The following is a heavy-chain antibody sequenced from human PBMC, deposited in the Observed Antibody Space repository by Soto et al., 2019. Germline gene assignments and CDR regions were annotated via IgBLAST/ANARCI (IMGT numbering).Heavy chain of an antibody. CDR1: GFTFRTYA. Sequence: QVQLVESGGGVFQPGTSLRLSCAASGFTFRTYAMHWVRQSPAKGLEWLAVISFDGANIFYADAAKGRFTISRDNSMQTLYLQLDSLRPEDTGIYFCARDPYGGYIFDSWGQGTQVTLSS. CDR3: ARDPYGGYIFDS. J-gene: IGHJ4*02. CDR2: ISFDGANI. D-gene: IGHD5-12*01. V-gene: IGHV3-30-3*01.